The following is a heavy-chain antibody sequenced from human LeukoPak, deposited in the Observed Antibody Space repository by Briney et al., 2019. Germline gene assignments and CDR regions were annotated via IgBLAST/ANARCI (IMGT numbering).Heavy chain of an antibody. CDR1: GYTLTSYY. Sequence: ASVKVSCKASGYTLTSYYMHWVRQAPGQGLEWMGIINPSGGSTSYAQKFQGRVTMTRDTSTSTVYMELSSLRSEDTAVYYCARAYYYDSSGYYPWGGYWGQGTLVTVSS. V-gene: IGHV1-46*01. CDR3: ARAYYYDSSGYYPWGGY. J-gene: IGHJ4*02. CDR2: INPSGGST. D-gene: IGHD3-22*01.